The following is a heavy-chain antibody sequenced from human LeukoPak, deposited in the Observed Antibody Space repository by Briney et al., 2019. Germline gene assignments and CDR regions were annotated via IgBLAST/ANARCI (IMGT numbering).Heavy chain of an antibody. CDR2: IYYRGIT. D-gene: IGHD3-22*01. J-gene: IGHJ4*02. Sequence: SETLSLTCTVSGGSISSSSYYWGWIRQPPGKGLEWIGSIYYRGITYYNPSLKSRVTISVDTSKKQFSLKLSSVTAADTAVYYCARVVYDSSTYPKSYFDFWGQGTLVTVSS. CDR1: GGSISSSSYY. CDR3: ARVVYDSSTYPKSYFDF. V-gene: IGHV4-39*07.